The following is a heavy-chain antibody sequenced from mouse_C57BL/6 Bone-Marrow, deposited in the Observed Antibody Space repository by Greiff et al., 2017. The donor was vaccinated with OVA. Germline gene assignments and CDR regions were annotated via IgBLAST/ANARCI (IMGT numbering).Heavy chain of an antibody. CDR1: GYTFTSYW. D-gene: IGHD1-1*01. Sequence: QVQLKQPGAELVKPGASVKMSCKASGYTFTSYWITWVKQRPGQGLEWIGDIYPGSGSTNYNEKFKSKATLTVDTSSSTAYMQLSSLTSEDSAVYYCARSLYYGSRGAWFAYWGQGTLVTVSA. CDR2: IYPGSGST. CDR3: ARSLYYGSRGAWFAY. V-gene: IGHV1-55*01. J-gene: IGHJ3*01.